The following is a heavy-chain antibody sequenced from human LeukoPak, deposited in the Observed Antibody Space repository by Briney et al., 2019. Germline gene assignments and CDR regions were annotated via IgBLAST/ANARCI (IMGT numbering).Heavy chain of an antibody. CDR1: GYSISSGYY. Sequence: SSETLSLTCTVSGYSISSGYYWGWIRQPPGKGLEWIGSIYHSGSTYYNPSLRSRVTISVDKSKNQFSVNLSSVTAADTAVYYCASGRRSGSYSPFNYWGQGTLVTVSS. V-gene: IGHV4-38-2*02. J-gene: IGHJ4*02. D-gene: IGHD1-26*01. CDR3: ASGRRSGSYSPFNY. CDR2: IYHSGST.